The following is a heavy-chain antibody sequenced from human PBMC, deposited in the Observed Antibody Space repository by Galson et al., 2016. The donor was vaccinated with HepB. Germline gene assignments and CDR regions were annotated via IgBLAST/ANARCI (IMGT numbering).Heavy chain of an antibody. V-gene: IGHV4-4*02. CDR1: GGSISSSNW. J-gene: IGHJ6*02. D-gene: IGHD5-18*01. CDR3: ARDQLGGYSLLGYYGMDV. CDR2: IYHSGNT. Sequence: SETLSLTCAVSGGSISSSNWWSWVRQPPGKGLEWIGEIYHSGNTNYNPSFKSRGTISVDKSKNQFSLKLSPVTAADTVVYYCARDQLGGYSLLGYYGMDVWGQGTTVTVSS.